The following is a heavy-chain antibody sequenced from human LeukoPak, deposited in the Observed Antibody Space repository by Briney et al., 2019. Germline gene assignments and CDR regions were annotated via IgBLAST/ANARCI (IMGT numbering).Heavy chain of an antibody. J-gene: IGHJ4*02. D-gene: IGHD6-19*01. CDR3: AREAVAGQGIIDY. CDR2: IYYSGST. Sequence: PSETLSLTCTVSGGSISSYYWSWIRQPPGKGLEWIGYIYYSGSTYYNPSLKSRVTISVDTSKNQFSLKLSSVTAADTAVYYCAREAVAGQGIIDYWGQGTLVTVSS. CDR1: GGSISSYY. V-gene: IGHV4-59*12.